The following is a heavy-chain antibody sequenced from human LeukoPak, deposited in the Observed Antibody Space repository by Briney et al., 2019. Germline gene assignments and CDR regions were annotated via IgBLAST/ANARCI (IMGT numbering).Heavy chain of an antibody. CDR2: IIPIFGTA. CDR3: ARGCSGGSCSDP. D-gene: IGHD2-15*01. J-gene: IGHJ5*02. CDR1: GGTFSSYA. V-gene: IGHV1-69*06. Sequence: SVKVSCKASGGTFSSYAISWVRQAPGQGLEWMGGIIPIFGTANYAQKFQGRVTITADKSTSTAYMELSSLRSEDTAVYYCARGCSGGSCSDPWGQGTLVTVSS.